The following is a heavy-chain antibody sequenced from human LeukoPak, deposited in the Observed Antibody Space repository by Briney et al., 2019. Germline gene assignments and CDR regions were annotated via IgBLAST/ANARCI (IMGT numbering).Heavy chain of an antibody. V-gene: IGHV3-7*01. D-gene: IGHD4-17*01. Sequence: GGSLRLSCAASGFTFSNYWMTWVRQAPGKGLEWVANIKQDGSEKYYVDSVKGRFTISRDNAKNSLYLQMNSLRAEDTAVYYCARGAVTIDYWGQGTLVTVSS. CDR3: ARGAVTIDY. J-gene: IGHJ4*02. CDR1: GFTFSNYW. CDR2: IKQDGSEK.